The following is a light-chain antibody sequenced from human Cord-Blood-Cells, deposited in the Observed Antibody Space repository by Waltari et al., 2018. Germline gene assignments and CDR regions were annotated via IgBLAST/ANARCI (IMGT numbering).Light chain of an antibody. V-gene: IGLV2-14*01. CDR2: DVS. J-gene: IGLJ1*01. Sequence: QSALTQPASVSGSPGQSITISCTGTSSDVGGYNYVSWYQQHPGKAPKLMIYDVSKPPSGVSYRFSGSKSGNTASLTISGLQAEDEADYYCSSYTSSSTYVLGTGTKVTVL. CDR3: SSYTSSSTYV. CDR1: SSDVGGYNY.